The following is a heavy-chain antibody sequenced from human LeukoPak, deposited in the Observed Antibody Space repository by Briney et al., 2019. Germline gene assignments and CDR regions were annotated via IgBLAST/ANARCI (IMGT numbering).Heavy chain of an antibody. V-gene: IGHV3-7*01. Sequence: GGSLRLSCTASGFTFSRYWMSWVRQAPGKGLEWVANIKQDGSDKYYVYSVKGRFTVSRDNAKNSLYLQMNSLRADDTAVYYCAREGYYYDSSGYCDYWGQGTLVTVSS. D-gene: IGHD3-22*01. CDR2: IKQDGSDK. CDR1: GFTFSRYW. J-gene: IGHJ4*02. CDR3: AREGYYYDSSGYCDY.